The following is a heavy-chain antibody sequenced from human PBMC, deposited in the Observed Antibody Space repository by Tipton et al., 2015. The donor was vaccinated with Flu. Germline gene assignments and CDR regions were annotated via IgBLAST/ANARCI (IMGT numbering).Heavy chain of an antibody. V-gene: IGHV3-20*01. CDR3: ARDRGADGDTYWYFDL. Sequence: SLRLSCAASGFTFDDYGMSWVRQAPGKGLEWVSGINWNGGSTGYADSVKGRFTISRDNAKNSLYLQMNSLRAEDTALYHCARDRGADGDTYWYFDLWGRGTLVTVSS. D-gene: IGHD4-17*01. CDR1: GFTFDDYG. CDR2: INWNGGST. J-gene: IGHJ2*01.